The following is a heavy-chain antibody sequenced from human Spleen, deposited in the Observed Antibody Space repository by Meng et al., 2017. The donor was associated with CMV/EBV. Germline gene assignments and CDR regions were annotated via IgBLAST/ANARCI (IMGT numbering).Heavy chain of an antibody. CDR2: ISTSGSTI. J-gene: IGHJ4*02. CDR1: GFTFSSYE. V-gene: IGHV3-48*03. Sequence: GESLKISCAASGFTFSSYEMNWVRQAPGKGLEWVSYISTSGSTIYYADSVKGRFTISRDNAKNTLYLQMNSLRAEDTAVYYCAKEEAWFGELLDDYWGQGTLVTVSS. CDR3: AKEEAWFGELLDDY. D-gene: IGHD3-10*01.